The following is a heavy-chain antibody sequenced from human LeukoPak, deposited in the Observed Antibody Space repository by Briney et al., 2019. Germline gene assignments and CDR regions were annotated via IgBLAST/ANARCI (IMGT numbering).Heavy chain of an antibody. CDR3: AREGGEAVAGTVDY. Sequence: GGSLRLSCAASGFTFSSYAMSWVRQAPGKGLEWVSTISGIGGTTYYADSVKGRFTISRGNAKNSLFLQMNNLRVEDTAVYYCAREGGEAVAGTVDYWGQGTLVTVSS. CDR1: GFTFSSYA. V-gene: IGHV3-23*01. J-gene: IGHJ4*02. CDR2: ISGIGGTT. D-gene: IGHD6-19*01.